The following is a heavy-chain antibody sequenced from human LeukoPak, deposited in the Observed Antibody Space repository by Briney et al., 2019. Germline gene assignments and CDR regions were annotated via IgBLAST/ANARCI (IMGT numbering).Heavy chain of an antibody. V-gene: IGHV4-59*08. D-gene: IGHD3-22*01. J-gene: IGHJ6*02. CDR3: ARHPSTYYYDSSGYKRYYYYGMDV. Sequence: SETLFLTCTVSGGSISSYYWSWVRQPPGKGLEWIGYIYYSGSTNYSPSLKSRVTISVDTSKNQFSLKLSSVTAADTAVYYCARHPSTYYYDSSGYKRYYYYGMDVWGQGTTVTVSS. CDR1: GGSISSYY. CDR2: IYYSGST.